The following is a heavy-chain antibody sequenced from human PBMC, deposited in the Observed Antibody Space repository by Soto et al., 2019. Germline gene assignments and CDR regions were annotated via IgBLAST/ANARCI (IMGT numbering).Heavy chain of an antibody. D-gene: IGHD3-3*01. CDR3: ATGRGGRSED. CDR2: ISAAGDP. CDR1: GFTFRNYD. V-gene: IGHV3-13*05. Sequence: EVQLVESGGGLVQPGGSLRLSCEASGFTFRNYDMHWVRQGTGKGLEWVSGISAAGDPDYADSVEGRFTISRENAQNSFFLQMNSLRAEDTAVYYCATGRGGRSEDWGQGTLVTVSS. J-gene: IGHJ4*02.